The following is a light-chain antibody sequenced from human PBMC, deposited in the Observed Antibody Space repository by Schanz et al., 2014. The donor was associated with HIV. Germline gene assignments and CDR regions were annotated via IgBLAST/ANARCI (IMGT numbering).Light chain of an antibody. J-gene: IGLJ2*01. CDR2: EDY. V-gene: IGLV2-14*02. CDR1: SSNIGTYDL. CDR3: TSKGDINNFMV. Sequence: QSALTQPASVSGSPGQSITISCTGTSSNIGTYDLVSWYQQHPGKAPKVIIYEDYKRPSGVSNRFSGSKSGNTASLTISGLQAEDEADYYCTSKGDINNFMVFGGGTKLTVL.